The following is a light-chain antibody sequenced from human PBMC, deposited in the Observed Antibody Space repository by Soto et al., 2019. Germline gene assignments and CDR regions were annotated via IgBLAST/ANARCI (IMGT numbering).Light chain of an antibody. CDR2: DVS. CDR1: SSDVGGYNY. J-gene: IGLJ2*01. Sequence: QSALTQPRSVSGSPGQSVTISCTGTSSDVGGYNYVSWYQQHPGKAPKLMIYDVSKRPSGVPDRFSGYKSGNTASLTISGLQAEDEAAYYCCSYAGSYTRVFGGGTKVTVL. CDR3: CSYAGSYTRV. V-gene: IGLV2-11*01.